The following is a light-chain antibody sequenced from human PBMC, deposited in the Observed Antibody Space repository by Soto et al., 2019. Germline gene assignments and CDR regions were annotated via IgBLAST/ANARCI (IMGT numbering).Light chain of an antibody. Sequence: EIVLTQSPATLSLSPGERATLSCRASQSVGSYLAWYQQKPGEAPSLLIYDASNRATGIPARFSGSGSGTDFTLTISSLEPEDFAVYYCQQRSNWPLTFCQGTKREIK. J-gene: IGKJ2*01. CDR2: DAS. CDR1: QSVGSY. CDR3: QQRSNWPLT. V-gene: IGKV3-11*01.